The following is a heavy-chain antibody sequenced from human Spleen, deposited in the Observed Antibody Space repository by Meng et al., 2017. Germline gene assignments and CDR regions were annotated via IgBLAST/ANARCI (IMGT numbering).Heavy chain of an antibody. J-gene: IGHJ4*02. CDR1: GGSFSGYY. CDR2: IIHSGST. CDR3: ARGGHLNYDILTGYYNEPFDY. Sequence: SETLSLTCAVYGGSFSGYYWSWIRQPPGKGLEWIGEIIHSGSTNYNPSLKSRVTISVDTSKNQFSLKLSSVTAADTAVYYCARGGHLNYDILTGYYNEPFDYWGQGTLVTVSS. V-gene: IGHV4-34*01. D-gene: IGHD3-9*01.